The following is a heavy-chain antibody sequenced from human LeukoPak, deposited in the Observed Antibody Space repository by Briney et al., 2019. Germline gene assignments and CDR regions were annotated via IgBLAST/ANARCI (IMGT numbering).Heavy chain of an antibody. Sequence: QSGGSLRLSCAASGFTFRTYWMSWVRQAPGKGLEWVANIRRDGSETHYVDSVMGRFTISRDNAKNTLYLQMNSLRAEDTAVYYCARMYNWNDGFLYYYYYYMDVWGKGTTVTISS. D-gene: IGHD1-1*01. CDR3: ARMYNWNDGFLYYYYYYMDV. V-gene: IGHV3-7*01. CDR1: GFTFRTYW. J-gene: IGHJ6*03. CDR2: IRRDGSET.